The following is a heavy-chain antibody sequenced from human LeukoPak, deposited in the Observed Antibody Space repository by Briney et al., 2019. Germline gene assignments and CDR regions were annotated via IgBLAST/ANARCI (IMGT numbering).Heavy chain of an antibody. V-gene: IGHV3-7*01. Sequence: GGSLRLSCAASGFTFRNYWMSWVRQAPGKGLEWVANIKQDGSEKYYVDSVKGRFTISRDNAKNSLYLQMNSLRAEDTAVYYCARDPEDSSGYYYSVAFDIWGQGTMVTVSS. D-gene: IGHD3-22*01. J-gene: IGHJ3*02. CDR2: IKQDGSEK. CDR3: ARDPEDSSGYYYSVAFDI. CDR1: GFTFRNYW.